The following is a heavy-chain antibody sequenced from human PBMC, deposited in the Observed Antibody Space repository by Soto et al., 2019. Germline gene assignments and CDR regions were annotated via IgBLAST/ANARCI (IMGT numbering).Heavy chain of an antibody. J-gene: IGHJ6*02. D-gene: IGHD3-10*01. CDR3: AREMGYGSGKDGMDV. CDR1: GGTFSSYT. V-gene: IGHV1-69*08. Sequence: QVQLVQSGAEVKKPGSSVKVSCKASGGTFSSYTISWVRQAPGQGLEWMGRIIPILGIANYAQKFQGRVTITADKSTSTAYMELSSLRSEDTAVYYCAREMGYGSGKDGMDVWGQGTTVTVSS. CDR2: IIPILGIA.